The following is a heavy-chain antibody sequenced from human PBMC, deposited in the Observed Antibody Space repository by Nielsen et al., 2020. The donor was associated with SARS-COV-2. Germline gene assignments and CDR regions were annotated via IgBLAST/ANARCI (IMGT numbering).Heavy chain of an antibody. CDR3: ARVQGSYGYYYYYGMDV. CDR2: INPSGGST. D-gene: IGHD5-18*01. CDR1: GYTFTSYY. Sequence: ASVKVSCKASGYTFTSYYMHWVRQAPGQGLEWMGIINPSGGSTSYAQKFQGRVTMTRDTSTSTVYMELSRLRSDDTAVYYCARVQGSYGYYYYYGMDVWGQGTTVTVSS. J-gene: IGHJ6*02. V-gene: IGHV1-46*01.